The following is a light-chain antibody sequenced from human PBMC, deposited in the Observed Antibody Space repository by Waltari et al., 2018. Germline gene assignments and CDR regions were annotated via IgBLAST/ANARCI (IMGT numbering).Light chain of an antibody. Sequence: DIVFTQSPALLSLSPGERASLSCRASQSVTNFLAWYQQTPGQAHRLLIYDTSNRATGIPARFSGSGFGTDFTLTISSLEPEDFAVYYCQQRRNWPLTFGGGTKVEIK. CDR1: QSVTNF. J-gene: IGKJ4*01. V-gene: IGKV3-11*01. CDR3: QQRRNWPLT. CDR2: DTS.